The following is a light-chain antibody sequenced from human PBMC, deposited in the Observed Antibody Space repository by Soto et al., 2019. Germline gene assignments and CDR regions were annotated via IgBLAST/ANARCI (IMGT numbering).Light chain of an antibody. CDR1: QSISGF. CDR3: QQSYTTPIT. J-gene: IGKJ5*01. Sequence: DIQMTQTPSSLSASVGDRVTITCRASQSISGFLSWFHQKPGKAPKLLIYAASTLQRGVPSRFSGSGSGTDFTLTISSLQQEDFATYYCQQSYTTPITFGQGTRLEIK. CDR2: AAS. V-gene: IGKV1-39*01.